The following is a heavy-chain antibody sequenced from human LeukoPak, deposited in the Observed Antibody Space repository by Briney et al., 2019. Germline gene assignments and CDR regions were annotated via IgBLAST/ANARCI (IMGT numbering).Heavy chain of an antibody. CDR2: ISSSSSTI. V-gene: IGHV3-48*01. CDR3: ARDSPIVVVPAAMKDYYYGMDV. D-gene: IGHD2-2*01. Sequence: GGSLRLSCAASGFTFSSYSMNWVRQAPGKGLEWVSYISSSSSTIYYADSVKGRFTISRDNAKNSLYLQMNSLRAEDTAVYYCARDSPIVVVPAAMKDYYYGMDVWGQGTTVTVPS. CDR1: GFTFSSYS. J-gene: IGHJ6*02.